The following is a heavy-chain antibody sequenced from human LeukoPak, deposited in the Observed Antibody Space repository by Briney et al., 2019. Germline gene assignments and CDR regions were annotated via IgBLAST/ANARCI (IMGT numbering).Heavy chain of an antibody. CDR1: GGTFSSYA. CDR3: ARLPEYTVTTGPYYYYGMDV. V-gene: IGHV1-69*13. Sequence: SVKVSCKASGGTFSSYAISWVRQAPGQGLEWMGGIIPIFGTANYAQKFQGRVTITADESTSTAYMELSSLRSEDTAVYYCARLPEYTVTTGPYYYYGMDVWGQGTTVTVSS. CDR2: IIPIFGTA. J-gene: IGHJ6*02. D-gene: IGHD4-17*01.